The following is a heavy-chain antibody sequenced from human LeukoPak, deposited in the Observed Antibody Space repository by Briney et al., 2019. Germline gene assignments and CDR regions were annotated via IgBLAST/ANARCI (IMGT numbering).Heavy chain of an antibody. Sequence: PSETLSLTCTVSGGSVSSSSYYWGWIRQPPGKGLEWIGYIYYRGTANYNPSLKSRVTISVDTSKNQFSLKLSSVTAADTAVYYCARAGVYFGLGSFLGYWGPGNPGTVS. CDR2: IYYRGTA. V-gene: IGHV4-61*01. D-gene: IGHD3-10*01. CDR1: GGSVSSSSYY. CDR3: ARAGVYFGLGSFLGY. J-gene: IGHJ4*02.